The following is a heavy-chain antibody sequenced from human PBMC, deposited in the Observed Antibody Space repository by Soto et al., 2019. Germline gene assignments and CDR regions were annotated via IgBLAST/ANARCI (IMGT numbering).Heavy chain of an antibody. Sequence: EVQLVESGGGLVQPGGSLKLSCAASGFTFSSFAMHWVRQASGKGLEWVGRIRSKANSYATEYAASVKGRFTISRDDSKNTAYLPMNSLKTEDTAVYYCTRWCSSCGVGRLDPWGQGTLVTVSS. CDR1: GFTFSSFA. D-gene: IGHD2-8*01. V-gene: IGHV3-73*01. CDR3: TRWCSSCGVGRLDP. CDR2: IRSKANSYAT. J-gene: IGHJ5*02.